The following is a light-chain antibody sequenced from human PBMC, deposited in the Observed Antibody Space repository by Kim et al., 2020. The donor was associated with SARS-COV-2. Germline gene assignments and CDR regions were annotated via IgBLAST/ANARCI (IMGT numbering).Light chain of an antibody. CDR2: DTN. CDR3: GAWDSSLGSGV. J-gene: IGLJ2*01. CDR1: NSNIGNNF. V-gene: IGLV1-51*01. Sequence: GQKITISCSGSNSNIGNNFVSWYRQLPGAAPKLLIYDTNKRPSGIPDRFSGSKSGTSATLAITGLQTGDEANYYCGAWDSSLGSGVFGGGTQLTVL.